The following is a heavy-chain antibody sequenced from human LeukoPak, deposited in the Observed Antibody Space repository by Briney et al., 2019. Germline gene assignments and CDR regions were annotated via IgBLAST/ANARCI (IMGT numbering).Heavy chain of an antibody. CDR1: GFTFSSYG. D-gene: IGHD4/OR15-4a*01. CDR2: ITNDGSST. CDR3: AKTAVVITFRFDD. V-gene: IGHV3-74*01. Sequence: GGSLRLSCAASGFTFSSYGMHWVRQAPGKGLVWVSRITNDGSSTTYADSVKGRFTISRDNAKNMLYLQVNSLRADDTAVYYCAKTAVVITFRFDDWGQGALVTVSS. J-gene: IGHJ4*02.